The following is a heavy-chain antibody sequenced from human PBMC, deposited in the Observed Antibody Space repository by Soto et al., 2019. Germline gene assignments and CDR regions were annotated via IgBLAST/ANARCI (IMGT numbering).Heavy chain of an antibody. V-gene: IGHV3-53*01. CDR3: TRDGRGLGRLSLFEY. D-gene: IGHD2-21*02. CDR2: IYSGETT. CDR1: GFNVNSDY. J-gene: IGHJ4*02. Sequence: PVGSLRLSCAASGFNVNSDYMNWVRQTPGKGLEWVASIYSGETTYYADSVRGRFTISSDKSKNTLYFQLSSLRIEDTAVYYCTRDGRGLGRLSLFEYWGQGVLVTSPQ.